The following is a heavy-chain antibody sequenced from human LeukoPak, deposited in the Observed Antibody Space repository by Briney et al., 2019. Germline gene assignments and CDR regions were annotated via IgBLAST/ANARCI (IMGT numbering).Heavy chain of an antibody. CDR2: ISFDSGDET. CDR3: TRDLPATISPGDDY. CDR1: GFSFSDYY. J-gene: IGHJ4*02. D-gene: IGHD5-12*01. V-gene: IGHV3-21*01. Sequence: GGSLRLSCAASGFSFSDYYMHWVRQAPGKGLEWVSSISFDSGDETLYADSVKGRFTISRDNTKNSMFLQMDSLTVEDTALYFCTRDLPATISPGDDYWGPGTPVTVSS.